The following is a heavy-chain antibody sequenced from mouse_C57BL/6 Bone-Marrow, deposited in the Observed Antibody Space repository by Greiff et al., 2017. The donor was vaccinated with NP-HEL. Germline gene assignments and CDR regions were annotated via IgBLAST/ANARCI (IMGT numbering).Heavy chain of an antibody. J-gene: IGHJ2*01. Sequence: VMLVESGPGLVKPSQSRFLTCPITGLPITSVYYWIWIRQSSGKPLEWMGYITHSGETFYNPSLQGPISITRETSKNQFFLQLHSVTTEDTAMYYCAGDRWLLRRWWGQGTTLTVSS. CDR2: ITHSGET. V-gene: IGHV12-3*01. CDR1: GLPITSVYY. CDR3: AGDRWLLRRW. D-gene: IGHD2-3*01.